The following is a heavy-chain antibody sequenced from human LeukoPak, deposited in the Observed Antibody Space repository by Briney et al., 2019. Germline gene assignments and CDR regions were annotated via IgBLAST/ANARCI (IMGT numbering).Heavy chain of an antibody. D-gene: IGHD6-6*01. Sequence: GGSLRLSCAASGFTFSDYYMSWIRQAPGKGLEWVSYISSSGSTIYYADSVKGRFTISRDNAKNSLYLQMNSLRAEDTSVYYCARAQEGQLAPFDYWGQGTLVTVSS. CDR1: GFTFSDYY. J-gene: IGHJ4*02. CDR3: ARAQEGQLAPFDY. V-gene: IGHV3-11*01. CDR2: ISSSGSTI.